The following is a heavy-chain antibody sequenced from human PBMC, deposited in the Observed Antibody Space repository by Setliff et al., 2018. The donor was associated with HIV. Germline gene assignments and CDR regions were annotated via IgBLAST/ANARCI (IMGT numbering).Heavy chain of an antibody. CDR1: GYTLTDLS. D-gene: IGHD2-15*01. CDR3: AREGLLVTSVGGAYWYHGMDV. Sequence: GASVKVSCKVSGYTLTDLSRHWVRQAPGKGLERMGGFDPEDGETIYAQKFQDRVTITTDESTTTVFMELTGLRSEDTAVYYCAREGLLVTSVGGAYWYHGMDVWGQGTTVTVSS. V-gene: IGHV1-24*01. CDR2: FDPEDGET. J-gene: IGHJ6*02.